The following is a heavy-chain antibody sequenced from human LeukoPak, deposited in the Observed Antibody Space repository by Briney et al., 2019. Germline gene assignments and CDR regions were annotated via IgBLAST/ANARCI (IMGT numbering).Heavy chain of an antibody. J-gene: IGHJ4*02. CDR1: GFTFSSYG. V-gene: IGHV3-30*02. CDR2: IRYDGSNK. CDR3: AKDGRSNRYCSSTSCYAGVFYFDY. Sequence: TGGSLRLSCAASGFTFSSYGMHWVRQAPGKGLEWVAFIRYDGSNKYYADSVKGRFTISRDNSKNTLYLQMNSLRAEDTAVYYCAKDGRSNRYCSSTSCYAGVFYFDYWGQGTLVTVSS. D-gene: IGHD2-2*01.